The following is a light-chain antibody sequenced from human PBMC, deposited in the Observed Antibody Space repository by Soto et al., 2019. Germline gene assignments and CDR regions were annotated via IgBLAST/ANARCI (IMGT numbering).Light chain of an antibody. CDR1: QSISSY. V-gene: IGKV1-39*01. Sequence: EIQMTQAPSSLFESVGDRDTITCRASQSISSYLNWYQQKPGKAPKLLIYAASSLQSGVPSRFSGSGSGTDFTLTISSLQPEDFATYYCQQSYSTSITFGQGTRLEIK. J-gene: IGKJ5*01. CDR2: AAS. CDR3: QQSYSTSIT.